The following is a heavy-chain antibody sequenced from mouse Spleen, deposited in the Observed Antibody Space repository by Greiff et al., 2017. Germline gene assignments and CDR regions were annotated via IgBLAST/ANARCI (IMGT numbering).Heavy chain of an antibody. CDR2: IDPSDSYT. Sequence: VQLQQSGAELVKPGASVKLSCKASGYTFTSYWMQWVKQRPGQGLEWIGEIDPSDSYTNYNQKFKGKATLTVDTSSSTAYMQLSSLTSEDSAVYYCARRDGNYCFDYWGQGTTLTVSS. D-gene: IGHD2-1*01. CDR1: GYTFTSYW. V-gene: IGHV1-50*01. J-gene: IGHJ2*01. CDR3: ARRDGNYCFDY.